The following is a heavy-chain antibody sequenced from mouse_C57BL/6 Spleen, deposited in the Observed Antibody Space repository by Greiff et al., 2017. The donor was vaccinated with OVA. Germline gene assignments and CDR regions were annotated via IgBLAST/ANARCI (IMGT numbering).Heavy chain of an antibody. D-gene: IGHD2-4*01. Sequence: VQLKQSGPGLAKPSQTLSLPCSVSGYSITSDYWNWIRKFPGNNLEYMGYISYSGSTYYNPSLKRRISITRDTSKSQYYLQWKSVTTEDTATDYCARQRIYYEYDGYFDDWGTGTTVTVSS. CDR2: ISYSGST. CDR1: GYSITSDY. CDR3: ARQRIYYEYDGYFDD. J-gene: IGHJ1*03. V-gene: IGHV3-8*01.